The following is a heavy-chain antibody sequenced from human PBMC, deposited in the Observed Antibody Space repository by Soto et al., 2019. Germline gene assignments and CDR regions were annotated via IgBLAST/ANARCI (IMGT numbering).Heavy chain of an antibody. CDR3: ARGGALDGTSPPFNH. CDR1: GYTFSGHY. CDR2: INANSGDT. Sequence: VKVSCKASGYTFSGHYMHWIRQAPGQGPEWLGWINANSGDTDRAPKFQDRLTMTRDTSISTAYMELSRLRSDDTAVYYCARGGALDGTSPPFNHWGQGTLVTVSS. D-gene: IGHD6-19*01. V-gene: IGHV1-2*02. J-gene: IGHJ4*02.